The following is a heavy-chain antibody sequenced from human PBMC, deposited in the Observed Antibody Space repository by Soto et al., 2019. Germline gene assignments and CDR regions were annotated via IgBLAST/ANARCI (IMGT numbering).Heavy chain of an antibody. D-gene: IGHD2-21*02. CDR1: GYTFTSYG. J-gene: IGHJ4*02. CDR3: ARDRVEFTAYCGGDCYFDY. V-gene: IGHV1-18*01. CDR2: ISAYNGNT. Sequence: QVQLVQSGAEVKKPGASVKVSCKASGYTFTSYGISWVRQAPGQGLEWMGWISAYNGNTNYAQKLQGRVTMTTDTXXSXAXXELRSLRSDDTAVYYCARDRVEFTAYCGGDCYFDYWGQGTLVTVSS.